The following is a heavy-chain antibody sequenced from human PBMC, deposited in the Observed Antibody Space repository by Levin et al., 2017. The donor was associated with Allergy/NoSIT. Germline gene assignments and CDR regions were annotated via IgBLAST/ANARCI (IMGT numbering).Heavy chain of an antibody. J-gene: IGHJ4*02. V-gene: IGHV3-30-3*01. Sequence: GGSLRLSCAASGFIFSNFAMHWVRQAPGKGLEWVAVISYDGSNKYYADSVKGRFTISRDISKNTLYLQMNSLRAEDTAVYYCARDRKTQAYYYGSAHDYWGQGTLVTVSS. CDR3: ARDRKTQAYYYGSAHDY. D-gene: IGHD3-10*01. CDR1: GFIFSNFA. CDR2: ISYDGSNK.